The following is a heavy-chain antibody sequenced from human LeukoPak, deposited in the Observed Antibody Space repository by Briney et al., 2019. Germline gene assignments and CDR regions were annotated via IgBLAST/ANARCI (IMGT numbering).Heavy chain of an antibody. CDR1: GGTFSSYA. V-gene: IGHV1-69*04. CDR3: ARSSSGYYDIDY. Sequence: SVKVSCQASGGTFSSYAISWVRQAPGQGLEWMGRIIPILGIANYAQKFQGRVTITADKSTSTAYMELSSLRSENTAVYYCARSSSGYYDIDYWGQGTLVTVSS. CDR2: IIPILGIA. D-gene: IGHD3-22*01. J-gene: IGHJ4*02.